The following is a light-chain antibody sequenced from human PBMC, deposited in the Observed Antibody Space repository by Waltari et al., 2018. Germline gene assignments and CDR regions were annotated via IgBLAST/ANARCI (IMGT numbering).Light chain of an antibody. CDR1: QGINSD. CDR3: QQSKIWPA. Sequence: LSCRASQGINSDLAWYQHKPGQAPRLLIYGASTRAAGVPARFSGSGTGTEFTLTISSLQSEDFGVYYCQQSKIWPAFGQGTKVEIK. J-gene: IGKJ1*01. CDR2: GAS. V-gene: IGKV3-15*01.